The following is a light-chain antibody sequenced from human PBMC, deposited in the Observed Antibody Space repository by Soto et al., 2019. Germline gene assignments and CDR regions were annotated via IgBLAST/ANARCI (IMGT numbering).Light chain of an antibody. Sequence: QAVVTQEPSLTVSPGGTVPLTCGSSTGAVTNGHYPYWFQQKPGQAPRTLIYDTTNRHTWTPARFSGTLLGGKAALTLSGAQPEDEAEYYCLLSYNGPYVFGTGTKVTV. CDR3: LLSYNGPYV. CDR1: TGAVTNGHY. CDR2: DTT. J-gene: IGLJ1*01. V-gene: IGLV7-46*01.